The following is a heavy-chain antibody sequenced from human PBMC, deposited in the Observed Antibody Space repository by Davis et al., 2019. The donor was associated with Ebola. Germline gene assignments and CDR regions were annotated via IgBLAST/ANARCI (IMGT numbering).Heavy chain of an antibody. V-gene: IGHV1-69*04. CDR3: ARVGIAAAGSDFDY. D-gene: IGHD6-13*01. CDR1: GYTFTSYG. Sequence: SVKVSCKASGYTFTSYGISWVRQAPGQGLEWMGRIIPILGIANYAQKFQGRVTITADKSTSTAYMELSSLRSEDTAVYYCARVGIAAAGSDFDYWGQGTLVTVSS. J-gene: IGHJ4*02. CDR2: IIPILGIA.